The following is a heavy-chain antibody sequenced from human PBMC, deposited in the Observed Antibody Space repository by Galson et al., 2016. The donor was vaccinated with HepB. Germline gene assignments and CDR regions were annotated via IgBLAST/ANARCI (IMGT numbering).Heavy chain of an antibody. J-gene: IGHJ6*01. D-gene: IGHD3-22*01. Sequence: SLRLSCAPSGFTFSRFGMHWVRQAPGKGLEWVAAIWCDGSNKYYADSVKGRFAISRDNRKNTLYLQMDSLRAEDTAVYFCARAPTFDYDVSGYYPYY. CDR2: IWCDGSNK. CDR1: GFTFSRFG. V-gene: IGHV3-33*01. CDR3: ARAPTFDYDVSGYYPYY.